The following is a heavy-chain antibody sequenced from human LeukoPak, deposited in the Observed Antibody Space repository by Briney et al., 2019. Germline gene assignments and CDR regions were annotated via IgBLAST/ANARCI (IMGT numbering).Heavy chain of an antibody. D-gene: IGHD6-13*01. J-gene: IGHJ4*02. Sequence: GGSLRLSCAASGFTFSSFTMSWVRQAPGKGLEWVSAISGSGSGTYYADSLKGRFTLSRDNSKNTLFLQMNSLRAEDTAVYYCARGRSLVAGYIFYWGQGTLVTVSS. V-gene: IGHV3-23*01. CDR2: ISGSGSGT. CDR3: ARGRSLVAGYIFY. CDR1: GFTFSSFT.